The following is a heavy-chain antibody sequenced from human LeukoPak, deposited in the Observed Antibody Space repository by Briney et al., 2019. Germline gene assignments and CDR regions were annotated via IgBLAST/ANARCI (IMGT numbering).Heavy chain of an antibody. CDR1: GSTLTHLS. Sequence: ASAKVSCKVSGSTLTHLSMHWLRQAPGKGLDWMGGSDPEDGETIHAQKFQGRVIMTEDTSTDTAYMELSSVKSEDTAVYCCATGPAVVRGAFVYWGRGALVIVAS. J-gene: IGHJ4*02. CDR2: SDPEDGET. V-gene: IGHV1-24*01. CDR3: ATGPAVVRGAFVY. D-gene: IGHD3-10*01.